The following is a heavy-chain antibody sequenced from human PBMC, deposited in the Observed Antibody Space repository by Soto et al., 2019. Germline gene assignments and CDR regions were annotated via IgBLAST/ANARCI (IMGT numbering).Heavy chain of an antibody. CDR3: VKSRGGNNFDFFD. V-gene: IGHV3-64D*06. D-gene: IGHD5-12*01. CDR2: IRGNGDPP. Sequence: GGSLRLSCSASGFTFSSYAMHWVRQAPGKGLEYVSGIRGNGDPPFYADSVKGRFTISRGNSKNTLYLQMSSLSADDTAVYYCVKSRGGNNFDFFDWGQGALVTV. J-gene: IGHJ4*02. CDR1: GFTFSSYA.